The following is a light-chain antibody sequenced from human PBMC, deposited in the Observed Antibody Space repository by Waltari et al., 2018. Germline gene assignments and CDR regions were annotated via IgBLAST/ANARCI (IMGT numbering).Light chain of an antibody. CDR2: FNN. V-gene: IGLV1-44*01. CDR3: ATWDDSLNGQVV. CDR1: SSNIGRNT. J-gene: IGLJ2*01. Sequence: QSVLPQPPSASGTPGQGVTISCSGSSSNIGRNTVTWYQQLPGTAPKLSVYFNNQRPSGVPDRVSGSKSDTSASLAIGGLQSEDEADYYCATWDDSLNGQVVFGGGTKLTVL.